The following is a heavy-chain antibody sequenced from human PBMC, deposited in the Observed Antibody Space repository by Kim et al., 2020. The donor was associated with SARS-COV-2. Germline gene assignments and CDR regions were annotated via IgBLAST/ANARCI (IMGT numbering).Heavy chain of an antibody. CDR1: GGSISSFY. Sequence: SETLSLTCTVSGGSISSFYWSWIRQPPGKGLEWIGYIYYSGSTNYNPSLKSRVTMSVDRSKNHFSLKLSSVIAADTAVYYCARSSTAGSYRPFDYWGQGTLVTVSS. V-gene: IGHV4-59*01. D-gene: IGHD3-9*01. CDR2: IYYSGST. CDR3: ARSSTAGSYRPFDY. J-gene: IGHJ4*02.